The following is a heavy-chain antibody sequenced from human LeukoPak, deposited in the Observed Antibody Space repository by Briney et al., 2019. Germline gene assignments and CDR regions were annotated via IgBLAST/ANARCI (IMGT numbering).Heavy chain of an antibody. D-gene: IGHD2-15*01. V-gene: IGHV5-51*01. CDR3: ARGNMRAARWFDP. J-gene: IGHJ5*02. Sequence: KPGESLKISCKASGYSFTTYWIGWVRQMPGKGLEWMGIIFPVDSDTRYSPSFQGQVTITADKSISTAYLQWSSLKASDTAMYYCARGNMRAARWFDPWGQGTLVTVSS. CDR1: GYSFTTYW. CDR2: IFPVDSDT.